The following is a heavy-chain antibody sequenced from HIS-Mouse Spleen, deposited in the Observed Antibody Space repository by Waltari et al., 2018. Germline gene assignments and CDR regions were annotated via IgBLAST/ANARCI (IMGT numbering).Heavy chain of an antibody. CDR3: ARKRTASGWFDP. V-gene: IGHV4-39*01. J-gene: IGHJ5*02. CDR1: GGSISSSSYY. Sequence: QLQLQESGPGLVKPSETLSLTCTVSGGSISSSSYYWGWIRQPPGKGLEWIGSIDYSGSTYYNPSRKSRVTISVDTSKNQFSLKLSSVTAADTAVYYCARKRTASGWFDPWGQGTLVTVSS. CDR2: IDYSGST. D-gene: IGHD2-21*02.